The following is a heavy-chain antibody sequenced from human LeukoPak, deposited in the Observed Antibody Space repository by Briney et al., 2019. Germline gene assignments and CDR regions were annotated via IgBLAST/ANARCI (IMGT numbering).Heavy chain of an antibody. D-gene: IGHD2-2*01. J-gene: IGHJ4*02. V-gene: IGHV1-2*02. CDR2: INPYSGGT. CDR1: GYSFTGYY. CDR3: VRDRTKYCSSTSCPLDY. Sequence: ASVKVSCKASGYSFTGYYLHWVRQAPGRGLEWMGWINPYSGGTNYAQNFQGRVTMTRDTSISTAYMELSRLRSDDTAAYYCVRDRTKYCSSTSCPLDYWGQGTLVTVSS.